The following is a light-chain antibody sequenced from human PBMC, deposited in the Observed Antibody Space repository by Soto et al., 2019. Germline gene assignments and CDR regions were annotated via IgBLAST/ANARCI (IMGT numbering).Light chain of an antibody. Sequence: ETVLTQSPGTLSLSPGERATLSCRASQSVSSNSLAWFQQKPGQAPRLLIFGASSRATGIPDRFSGSGSGTDFTLTISRLEPEDCAVYYCQHYGTSPWTFGQGTKVEIK. CDR1: QSVSSNS. J-gene: IGKJ1*01. CDR3: QHYGTSPWT. V-gene: IGKV3-20*01. CDR2: GAS.